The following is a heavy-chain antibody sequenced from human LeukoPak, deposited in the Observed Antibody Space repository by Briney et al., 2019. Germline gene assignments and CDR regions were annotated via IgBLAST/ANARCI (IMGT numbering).Heavy chain of an antibody. CDR1: GFTFSSYA. CDR2: ISSDSSTI. D-gene: IGHD3-10*01. V-gene: IGHV3-48*01. J-gene: IGHJ4*02. CDR3: ARDYGGTDY. Sequence: GGSLRLSCAASGFTFSSYAMNWVRQAPGKGLEWLSYISSDSSTIYSADSVKGRFTISRDNAKNSLYLQMHSLRAEDTAVYYCARDYGGTDYWGQGTLVTVSS.